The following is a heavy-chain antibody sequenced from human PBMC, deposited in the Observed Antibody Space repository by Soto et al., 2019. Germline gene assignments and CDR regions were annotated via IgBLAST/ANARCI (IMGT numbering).Heavy chain of an antibody. Sequence: EVPLVESGGGLVKPGGSLRLSCAASGFTFSSYSMNWVRQAPGKGLEWVSSISSSSSYIYYADSVKGRFTISRDNDKXXLYLPMISLRAEDTAVYYCASEGSSSRQTGDAFDIWGQGTMVTVSS. J-gene: IGHJ3*02. CDR1: GFTFSSYS. CDR2: ISSSSSYI. CDR3: ASEGSSSRQTGDAFDI. V-gene: IGHV3-21*01. D-gene: IGHD6-13*01.